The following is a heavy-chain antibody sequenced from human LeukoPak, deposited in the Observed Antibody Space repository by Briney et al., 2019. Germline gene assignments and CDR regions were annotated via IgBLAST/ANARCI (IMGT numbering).Heavy chain of an antibody. CDR3: ARGAVPAAGDWFDP. Sequence: ASVKVSCKASGYTFTSYDINWVRQATGQGLEWMGWMIPNSGNTGYAQKFQGRVTITRNTSISTAYMELSSLRSEDTAVYYCARGAVPAAGDWFDPWGQGTLVTVSS. V-gene: IGHV1-8*03. CDR1: GYTFTSYD. J-gene: IGHJ5*02. CDR2: MIPNSGNT. D-gene: IGHD2-2*01.